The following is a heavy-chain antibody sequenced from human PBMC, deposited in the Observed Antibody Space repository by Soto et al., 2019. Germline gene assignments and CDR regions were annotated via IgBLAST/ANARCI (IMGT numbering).Heavy chain of an antibody. D-gene: IGHD6-19*01. CDR1: GFTFSSYA. CDR3: AKGARGRAVAGSDYFDY. J-gene: IGHJ4*02. CDR2: ISGSGGST. V-gene: IGHV3-23*01. Sequence: GGSLRLSCAASGFTFSSYAMSWVRQAPGKGLEWVSAISGSGGSTYYADSVKGRFTISRDNSKNTLYLQMNSLRAEDTAVYYCAKGARGRAVAGSDYFDYWGQGTLVTVSS.